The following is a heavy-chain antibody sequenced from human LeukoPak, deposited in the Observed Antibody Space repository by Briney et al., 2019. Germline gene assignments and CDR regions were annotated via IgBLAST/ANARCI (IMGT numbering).Heavy chain of an antibody. J-gene: IGHJ4*02. CDR2: ISYDGSKV. CDR3: AKDDAGLPDY. Sequence: GGSLRLSCAASGYTFINYGKHWVRQAPGKGLEWVAVISYDGSKVFYGDFVKGRFTISRDDSKDTVYLQMNSLRVEDRAVYYCAKDDAGLPDYWGQGTLVTVSS. CDR1: GYTFINYG. V-gene: IGHV3-30*18. D-gene: IGHD2-15*01.